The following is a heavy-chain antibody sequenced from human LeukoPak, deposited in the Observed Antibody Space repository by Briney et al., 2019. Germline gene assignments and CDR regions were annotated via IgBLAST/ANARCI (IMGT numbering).Heavy chain of an antibody. J-gene: IGHJ4*02. V-gene: IGHV4-59*08. D-gene: IGHD2/OR15-2a*01. Sequence: SETLSLTCTVSGGSISSYYLSWIRQPPGKGLEWIGYIYYSGSTNYNPSLKSRVTISVDTSKNQFSLKLSSVTAADTAVYYCARRRFLDYWGQGTLVTVSS. CDR2: IYYSGST. CDR3: ARRRFLDY. CDR1: GGSISSYY.